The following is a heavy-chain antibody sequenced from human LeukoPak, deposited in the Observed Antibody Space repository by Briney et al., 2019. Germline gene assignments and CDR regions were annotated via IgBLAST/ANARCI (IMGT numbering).Heavy chain of an antibody. V-gene: IGHV4-34*01. CDR2: INHSGST. D-gene: IGHD3-10*01. Sequence: SETLSLTCAVYGGSFSGYYWSWIRQPPGKGLEWIGEINHSGSTNHNPSLKSRVTISVDTSKNQFSLKLSSVTAADTAVYYCARHHPRVIYGSGSRFFDPWGQGTLVTVSS. J-gene: IGHJ5*02. CDR3: ARHHPRVIYGSGSRFFDP. CDR1: GGSFSGYY.